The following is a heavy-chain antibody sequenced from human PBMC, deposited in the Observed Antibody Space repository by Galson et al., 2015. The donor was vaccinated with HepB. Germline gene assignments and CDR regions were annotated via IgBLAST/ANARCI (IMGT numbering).Heavy chain of an antibody. CDR3: TKQGSRDAFDI. Sequence: SLRLSCAASGFTFSSYEMNWVRQAPGKGLEWLSYISSSGSARHHADSVKGRFTVSRDNAKNSLYLYISSLRAEDTALYYCTKQGSRDAFDIWGQGTMVTVSS. CDR2: ISSSGSAR. CDR1: GFTFSSYE. J-gene: IGHJ3*02. V-gene: IGHV3-48*03.